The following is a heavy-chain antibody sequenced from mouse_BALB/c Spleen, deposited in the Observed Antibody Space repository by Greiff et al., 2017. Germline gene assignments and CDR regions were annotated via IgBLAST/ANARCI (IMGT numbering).Heavy chain of an antibody. J-gene: IGHJ4*01. CDR1: GFNIKDTY. D-gene: IGHD4-1*02. V-gene: IGHV14-3*02. CDR3: APTRMDY. CDR2: IDPANGNT. Sequence: VQLKESGAELVKPGASVKLSCTASGFNIKDTYMHWVKQRPEQGLEWIGRIDPANGNTKYDPKFQGKATITADTSSNTAYLQLSSLTSEDTAVYYCAPTRMDYWGQGTSVTVSS.